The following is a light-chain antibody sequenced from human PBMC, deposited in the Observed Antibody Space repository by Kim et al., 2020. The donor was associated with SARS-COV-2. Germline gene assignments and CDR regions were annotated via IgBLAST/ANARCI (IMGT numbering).Light chain of an antibody. CDR3: SSYTTGTILV. Sequence: GQSITISCTGASSDVAIYNYVSWHQQHPGKAPKLMFYDVSKRPSGVSDRFSGSKSGNTASLTISGLQAGDEADYYCSSYTTGTILVFGGGTKLTVL. J-gene: IGLJ2*01. CDR2: DVS. V-gene: IGLV2-14*04. CDR1: SSDVAIYNY.